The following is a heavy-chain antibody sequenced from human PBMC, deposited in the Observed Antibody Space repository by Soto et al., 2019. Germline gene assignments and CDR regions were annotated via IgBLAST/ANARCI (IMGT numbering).Heavy chain of an antibody. V-gene: IGHV3-30*03. CDR3: ARDPPIGDAFDI. D-gene: IGHD3-22*01. CDR2: ISYVGSNK. Sequence: GGSLRLSCAASGFTFSSYGMHWVRQAPGKGLEWVAVISYVGSNKYYADSVKGRFTISRDNAKNSLYLQMNSLRAEDTAVYYCARDPPIGDAFDIWGQGTTVTVSS. J-gene: IGHJ3*02. CDR1: GFTFSSYG.